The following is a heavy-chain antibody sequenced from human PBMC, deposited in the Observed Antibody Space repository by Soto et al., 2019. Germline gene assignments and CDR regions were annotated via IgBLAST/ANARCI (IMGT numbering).Heavy chain of an antibody. V-gene: IGHV1-3*01. Sequence: QVPLVQSGAEVKKPGASVKVSCKASGYTFTSYAMHWVRQAPGQRLEWMGWINAGNGNTKYSQKLQGRVTITRDTSASTAYMELSSLRSEDTAVYYCAKGPEICSSTSCYADYYYYMDVWGKGTTVTVSS. J-gene: IGHJ6*03. CDR3: AKGPEICSSTSCYADYYYYMDV. CDR2: INAGNGNT. D-gene: IGHD2-2*01. CDR1: GYTFTSYA.